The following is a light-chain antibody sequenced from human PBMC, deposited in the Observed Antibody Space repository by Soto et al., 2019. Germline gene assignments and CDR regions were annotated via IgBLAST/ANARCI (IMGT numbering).Light chain of an antibody. Sequence: HSPSTLSGSVGYRGTVTFRASQTISSWLAWCQHRPGEAPKLLIYDVSTLESGVPSRFSGFGSGTEFTLSISGLQPDDFGTYYCQQYYMGWTFGQGTKVDVK. CDR2: DVS. V-gene: IGKV1-5*01. J-gene: IGKJ1*01. CDR1: QTISSW. CDR3: QQYYMGWT.